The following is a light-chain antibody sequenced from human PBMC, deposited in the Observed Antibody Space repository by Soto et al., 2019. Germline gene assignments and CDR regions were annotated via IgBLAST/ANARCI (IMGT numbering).Light chain of an antibody. CDR1: SSNIGSNY. CDR3: AAWDDSLSGVV. J-gene: IGLJ2*01. CDR2: RNN. V-gene: IGLV1-47*01. Sequence: QSVLTQPPSASGTPGQRVTISCSGSSSNIGSNYVYWYQQLPGTVPQLLIYRNNERPSGVPDRFSGSKSGTSASLAISGPRSEDEADYDGAAWDDSLSGVVFGGGTKLTVL.